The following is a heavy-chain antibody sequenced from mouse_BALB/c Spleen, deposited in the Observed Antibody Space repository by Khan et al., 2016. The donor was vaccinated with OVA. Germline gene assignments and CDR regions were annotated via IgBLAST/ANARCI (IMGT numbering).Heavy chain of an antibody. Sequence: QVQLKESGAELAKPGASVKMSCKASGYTFINYWIPWVKQRPGQGLEWIGYINPSTGYTEYNQNFKDKATLTADKSSSTAYMQLSSLKSEDPAVDYCDRRVLRCDFDYWGQGTTLTGSS. J-gene: IGHJ2*01. CDR1: GYTFINYW. D-gene: IGHD1-1*01. CDR3: DRRVLRCDFDY. V-gene: IGHV1-7*01. CDR2: INPSTGYT.